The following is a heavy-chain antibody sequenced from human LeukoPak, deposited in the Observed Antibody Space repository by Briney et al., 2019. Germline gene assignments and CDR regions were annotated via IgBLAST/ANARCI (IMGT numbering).Heavy chain of an antibody. CDR1: GFTFSSYG. Sequence: GGSLRLSCAASGFTFSSYGMHRVRQAPGKGLEWAAVISYDGSNKYYADSVKGRFTISRDNSKNTLYLQMNSLRAEDTAVYYCAKDGSYYDFDYWGQGTLVTVSS. J-gene: IGHJ4*02. CDR2: ISYDGSNK. CDR3: AKDGSYYDFDY. V-gene: IGHV3-30*18. D-gene: IGHD3-3*01.